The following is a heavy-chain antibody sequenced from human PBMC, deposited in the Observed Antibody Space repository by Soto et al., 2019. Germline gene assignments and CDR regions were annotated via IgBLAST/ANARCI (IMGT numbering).Heavy chain of an antibody. CDR2: VYYSGST. V-gene: IGHV4-61*01. J-gene: IGHJ4*02. CDR3: ASFAGSGYIYGDFYFDY. CDR1: GGSVSSSSYY. D-gene: IGHD4-17*01. Sequence: SETLSLTCTVSGGSVSSSSYYWGWVRQPPGKGLEWIGYVYYSGSTNYNPSLKSRVTISVDTSKNQFSLKLSSVTAADTAVYYCASFAGSGYIYGDFYFDYWGQGTLVTVSS.